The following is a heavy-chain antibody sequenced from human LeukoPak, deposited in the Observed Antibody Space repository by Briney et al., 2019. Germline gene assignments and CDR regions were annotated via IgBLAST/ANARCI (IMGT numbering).Heavy chain of an antibody. D-gene: IGHD2-2*01. J-gene: IGHJ6*02. V-gene: IGHV3-48*03. CDR1: GFTFSSYE. CDR3: ARKRTSLYGMDV. Sequence: GGSLRLSCAASGFTFSSYEMNWVRQAPGKGLEWVSYISSSGSTMYYADSVKGRFTISRDNAKNSLYLQMNSLRAEDTAVYYCARKRTSLYGMDVWGQGTTVTVSS. CDR2: ISSSGSTM.